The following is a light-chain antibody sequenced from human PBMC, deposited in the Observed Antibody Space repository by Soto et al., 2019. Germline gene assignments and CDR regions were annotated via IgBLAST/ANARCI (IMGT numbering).Light chain of an antibody. CDR2: DAS. V-gene: IGKV3-11*01. Sequence: EIVLTQSPATLSLSPGERATLSCRASQSVSSYLAWYQQKPGQAPRLLIYDASTRATGITARFSGSGSGTDFTLAISSLEPEAFAVYYGQQRSNWPPYTFGQGTKVESK. CDR1: QSVSSY. J-gene: IGKJ2*01. CDR3: QQRSNWPPYT.